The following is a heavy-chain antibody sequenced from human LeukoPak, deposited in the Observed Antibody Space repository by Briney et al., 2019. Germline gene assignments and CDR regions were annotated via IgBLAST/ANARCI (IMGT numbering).Heavy chain of an antibody. J-gene: IGHJ3*02. CDR3: ARRVGMTINAFDI. D-gene: IGHD4-17*01. CDR2: IIPILSMT. V-gene: IGHV1-69*04. Sequence: SVKVSCKASGDTFSHYDISWVRQAPGQGLEWMGRIIPILSMTNYAPKFQGRVTISMDKSTSTAYMELNSLRSDDTALYYCARRVGMTINAFDIWGQGTMVTVSS. CDR1: GDTFSHYD.